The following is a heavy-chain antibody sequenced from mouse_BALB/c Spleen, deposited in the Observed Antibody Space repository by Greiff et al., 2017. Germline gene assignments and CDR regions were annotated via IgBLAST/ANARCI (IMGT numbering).Heavy chain of an antibody. CDR3: ARDYGSSYEAWFAY. D-gene: IGHD1-1*01. V-gene: IGHV1-14*01. Sequence: VQLQQSGPELVKPGASVKMSCKASGYTFTSYVMHWVKQKPGQGLEWIGYINPYNDGTKYNEKFKGKATLTSDKSSSTAYMELSSLTSEDSAVYYGARDYGSSYEAWFAYWGQGTLVTVSA. CDR2: INPYNDGT. CDR1: GYTFTSYV. J-gene: IGHJ3*01.